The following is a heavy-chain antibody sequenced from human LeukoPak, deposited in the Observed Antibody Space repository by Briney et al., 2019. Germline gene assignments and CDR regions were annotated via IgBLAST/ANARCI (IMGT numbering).Heavy chain of an antibody. CDR1: GFTFCDYA. D-gene: IGHD3-3*01. J-gene: IGHJ4*02. CDR3: TRARVPGVVIPVDY. CDR2: IRSKAYGGTT. V-gene: IGHV3-49*04. Sequence: GGSLRLSCTASGFTFCDYAMSWVRQAPGKGLEWVGFIRSKAYGGTTEYAASVKGRFTISRDDSKSIAYLQMNSLKTEDTAVYYCTRARVPGVVIPVDYWGQGTLVTVSS.